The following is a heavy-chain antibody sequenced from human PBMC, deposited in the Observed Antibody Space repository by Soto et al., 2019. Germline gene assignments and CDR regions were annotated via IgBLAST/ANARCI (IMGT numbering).Heavy chain of an antibody. CDR2: ISSSGSTI. D-gene: IGHD3-3*01. Sequence: GGSLRLSCAASGFTFSDYYMSWIRQAPGKGLEWVSYISSSGSTIYYADSVKGRFTISRDNAKNSLYLQMNSLRAEDTAVYYCARVGVEPFDARWGAEYYFDYWGQGTLVTVSS. J-gene: IGHJ4*02. V-gene: IGHV3-11*01. CDR1: GFTFSDYY. CDR3: ARVGVEPFDARWGAEYYFDY.